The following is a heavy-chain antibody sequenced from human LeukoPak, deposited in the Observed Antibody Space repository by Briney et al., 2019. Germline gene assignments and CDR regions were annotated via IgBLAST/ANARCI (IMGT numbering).Heavy chain of an antibody. CDR1: GFTFSSYG. CDR3: AKDQDSSSWYVDY. D-gene: IGHD6-13*01. CDR2: IRYDGSDK. J-gene: IGHJ4*02. V-gene: IGHV3-30*02. Sequence: GGSLRLSCAASGFTFSSYGMHWVRQAPGKGLEWVAFIRYDGSDKYYADSVKGRFTISRDNSKNTLYLQMNSLRGEETAVYYCAKDQDSSSWYVDYWGQGTLVTVSS.